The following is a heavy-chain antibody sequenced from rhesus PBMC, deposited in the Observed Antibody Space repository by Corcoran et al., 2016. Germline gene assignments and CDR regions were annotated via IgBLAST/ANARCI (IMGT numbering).Heavy chain of an antibody. CDR3: ARSLPIAGTYLDY. J-gene: IGHJ4*01. D-gene: IGHD1-1-1*01. Sequence: QVQLQESGPAVVKPSETLSLTCAVSGGSISSSNWWSWIRQSPGKGLEWIGGIYGSGGTPEYNPSLNSRVTSSTDTSKNQFSLKLSSVTAADTAVYYCARSLPIAGTYLDYWGQGVLVTVSS. V-gene: IGHV4-93*01. CDR1: GGSISSSNW. CDR2: IYGSGGTP.